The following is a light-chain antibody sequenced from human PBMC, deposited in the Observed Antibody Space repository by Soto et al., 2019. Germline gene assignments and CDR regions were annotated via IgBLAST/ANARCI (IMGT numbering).Light chain of an antibody. CDR3: SSFAGNNNVV. CDR2: EVS. CDR1: SSDVGGYNY. Sequence: QSALTQPPSASGSPGQSVTISCTGTSSDVGGYNYVSWYQQHPGKAPKLMIYEVSKRPSGFPDRFSGSKSGNTASLTVSGLQAEDEADYYCSSFAGNNNVVFGGGTKVTVL. J-gene: IGLJ2*01. V-gene: IGLV2-8*01.